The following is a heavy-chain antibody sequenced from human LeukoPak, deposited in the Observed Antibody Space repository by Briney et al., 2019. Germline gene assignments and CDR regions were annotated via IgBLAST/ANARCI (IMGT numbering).Heavy chain of an antibody. CDR2: ISSSSSTI. CDR3: ARDLPYYYDSSGYPPNAFDI. J-gene: IGHJ3*02. Sequence: PGGSLRLSCAASGFIFSSYGMHWVRQAPGKGLEWVSYISSSSSTIYYADSVKGRFTISRDNAKNSLYLQMNSLRAEDTAVYYCARDLPYYYDSSGYPPNAFDIWGQGTMVTVSS. D-gene: IGHD3-22*01. V-gene: IGHV3-48*01. CDR1: GFIFSSYG.